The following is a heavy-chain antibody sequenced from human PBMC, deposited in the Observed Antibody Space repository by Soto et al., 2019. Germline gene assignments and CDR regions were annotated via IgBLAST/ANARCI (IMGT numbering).Heavy chain of an antibody. CDR3: ARDSLKSGGVDY. CDR1: GFTFSSYG. Sequence: QVQLVESGGGVVQPGRSLRLSCAASGFTFSSYGMHWVRQAPGKGLEWVAVIWYDGSNKYYADSVKGRFTISRDNSKNTLYLQMNRLRAEDTAVYYCARDSLKSGGVDYWGQGTLVTVSS. D-gene: IGHD3-16*01. J-gene: IGHJ4*02. CDR2: IWYDGSNK. V-gene: IGHV3-33*01.